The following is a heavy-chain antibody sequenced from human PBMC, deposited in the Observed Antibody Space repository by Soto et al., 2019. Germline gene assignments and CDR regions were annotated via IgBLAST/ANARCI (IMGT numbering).Heavy chain of an antibody. D-gene: IGHD6-13*01. CDR2: ISAYNGNT. CDR1: SYTFTCYG. Sequence: ASVKVSCKASSYTFTCYGISWVQQAPGQGLEWMGWISAYNGNTNYAQKLQGRVTMTTDTSTSTAYMELRSLRSDDTAVYYCARDQEQLVFRWFDPWGQGTLVTVSS. J-gene: IGHJ5*02. V-gene: IGHV1-18*01. CDR3: ARDQEQLVFRWFDP.